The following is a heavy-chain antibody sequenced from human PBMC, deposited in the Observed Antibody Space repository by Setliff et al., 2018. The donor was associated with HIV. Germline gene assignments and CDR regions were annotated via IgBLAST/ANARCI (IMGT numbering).Heavy chain of an antibody. V-gene: IGHV1-18*01. CDR1: GYTFTSYG. CDR3: ARKPTGSPSDY. CDR2: ISPYNGHT. D-gene: IGHD2-2*01. J-gene: IGHJ4*02. Sequence: ASVKVSCKASGYTFTSYGIGWVRQAPGQGLEWMGWISPYNGHTNYAQRLQGRVTMSTDTSTSTAYMELRSLRSDDTALYYCARKPTGSPSDYWGQGTLVTVSS.